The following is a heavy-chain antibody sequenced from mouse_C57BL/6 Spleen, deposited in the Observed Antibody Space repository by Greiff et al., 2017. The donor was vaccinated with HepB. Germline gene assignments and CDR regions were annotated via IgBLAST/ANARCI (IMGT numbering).Heavy chain of an antibody. J-gene: IGHJ1*03. V-gene: IGHV1-22*01. Sequence: EVQLQQSGPELVKPGASVKMSCKASGYTFTDYNMHWVKQSHGKSLEWIGYINPNNGGTSYNQKFKGKATLTVNKSSSTAYMELRSLTSEDSAVYYCASTRGYYGIPWYCDVWGTGTTVTVSS. D-gene: IGHD1-1*01. CDR2: INPNNGGT. CDR1: GYTFTDYN. CDR3: ASTRGYYGIPWYCDV.